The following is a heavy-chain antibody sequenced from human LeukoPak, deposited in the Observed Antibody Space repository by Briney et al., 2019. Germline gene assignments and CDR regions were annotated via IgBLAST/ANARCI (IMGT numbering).Heavy chain of an antibody. CDR3: ARDAYYDFWSGYPRYFDY. Sequence: PGGSLRLSCAASGFTFNSYWMSWVRQAPGKGLEWVANIKQDGSEKYYVDSVKGRFTISRDNAKNSLYLQMNSLRAEDTAVYYCARDAYYDFWSGYPRYFDYWGQGTLVTVSS. V-gene: IGHV3-7*01. CDR2: IKQDGSEK. D-gene: IGHD3-3*01. CDR1: GFTFNSYW. J-gene: IGHJ4*02.